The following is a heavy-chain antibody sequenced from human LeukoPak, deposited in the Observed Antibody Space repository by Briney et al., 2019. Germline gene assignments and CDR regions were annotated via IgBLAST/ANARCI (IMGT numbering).Heavy chain of an antibody. CDR3: ARDQGLRLLWFGSDAFDI. CDR1: GGSISSSSYY. CDR2: IYYSGST. Sequence: SETLSLTCTVSGGSISSSSYYWGWIRQPPGKGLEWIGSIYYSGSTYYNPSLKSRVTISVDKSKNQFSLKLSSVTAADTAVYYCARDQGLRLLWFGSDAFDIWGQGTMVTVSS. J-gene: IGHJ3*02. D-gene: IGHD3-10*01. V-gene: IGHV4-39*07.